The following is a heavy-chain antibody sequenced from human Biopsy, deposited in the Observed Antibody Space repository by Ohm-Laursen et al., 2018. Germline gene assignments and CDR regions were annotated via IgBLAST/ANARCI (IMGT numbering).Heavy chain of an antibody. CDR1: GDSISSYY. D-gene: IGHD2-15*01. CDR3: ARRGSGGRSFDY. CDR2: ISNSGST. J-gene: IGHJ4*02. V-gene: IGHV4-59*08. Sequence: PGTLSLTCTVSGDSISSYYWSWIRQPPGKGLEWIGFISNSGSTTYNPSLKSRVTISVDTSKNQFSLKLSSVTAADTALYYCARRGSGGRSFDYWGQGTLVTVSS.